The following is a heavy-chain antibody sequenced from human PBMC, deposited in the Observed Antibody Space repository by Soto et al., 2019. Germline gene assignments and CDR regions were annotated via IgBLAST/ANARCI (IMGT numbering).Heavy chain of an antibody. V-gene: IGHV4-59*01. CDR3: ARIDFWSGYSVYYYGMDV. CDR1: GGSISSYY. D-gene: IGHD3-3*01. Sequence: PSETLSLTCTVSGGSISSYYWSWIRQPPGKGLEWIGYIYYSGSTNYNPSLKSRVTISVDTSKNQFSLKLSSVTAADTAVYYCARIDFWSGYSVYYYGMDVWGQGTTVTVS. J-gene: IGHJ6*02. CDR2: IYYSGST.